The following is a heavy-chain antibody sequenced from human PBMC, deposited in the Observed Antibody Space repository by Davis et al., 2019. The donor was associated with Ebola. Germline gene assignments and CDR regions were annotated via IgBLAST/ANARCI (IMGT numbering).Heavy chain of an antibody. CDR3: VANSSSSPWFDP. D-gene: IGHD6-6*01. CDR2: IYYTGSP. Sequence: PSETLSLTCSVSGGSIGGHYWGWIRQPPGKGLEWIATIYYTGSPYLNPSLKSRVTISLDRSKNHFSLNLQSVTAADTAVYYCVANSSSSPWFDPWGQGTLVTVSS. J-gene: IGHJ5*02. CDR1: GGSIGGHY. V-gene: IGHV4-39*07.